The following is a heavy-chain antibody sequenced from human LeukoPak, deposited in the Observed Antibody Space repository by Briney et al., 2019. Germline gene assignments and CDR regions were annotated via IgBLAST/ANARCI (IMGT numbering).Heavy chain of an antibody. Sequence: ASVKVSCKASGYTFTSYVIHWVRQAPGQRLEWMGWINAGNGNTKYSQKFQGRVTITRDTSASTAYMGLTSLRSEDTAIYYCARDHDSSGYYHVGYWGQGTQVTVSS. J-gene: IGHJ4*02. CDR2: INAGNGNT. CDR3: ARDHDSSGYYHVGY. V-gene: IGHV1-3*01. D-gene: IGHD3-22*01. CDR1: GYTFTSYV.